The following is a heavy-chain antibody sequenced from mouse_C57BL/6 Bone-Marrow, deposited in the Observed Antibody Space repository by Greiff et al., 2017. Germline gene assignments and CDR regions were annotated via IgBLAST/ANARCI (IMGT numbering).Heavy chain of an antibody. CDR2: IDPENGDT. CDR1: GFNIKDDD. V-gene: IGHV14-4*01. D-gene: IGHD6-1*01. J-gene: IGHJ3*01. Sequence: VQLQQSGAELVRPGASVKLSCTASGFNIKDDDMYWVKQRPEQGLEWIGWIDPENGDTEYASKFQGKATITADTYSNTAYLQLSSLTSEDTAVYYYTTRSPLQQDFLSSYWGQGTLVTVSA. CDR3: TTRSPLQQDFLSSY.